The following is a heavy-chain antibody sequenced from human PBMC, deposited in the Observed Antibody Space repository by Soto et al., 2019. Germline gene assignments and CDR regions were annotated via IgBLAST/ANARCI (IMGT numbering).Heavy chain of an antibody. Sequence: GGSLRLSCAASGFTFSSYGMHWVRQAPGKGLEWVSAISGSGGSTYYADSVKGRFTISRDNSKNTLYLQMNSLRAEDTAVYYCARYIPGVRYYGMDVWGQGTTVTVSS. J-gene: IGHJ6*02. CDR2: ISGSGGST. D-gene: IGHD2-2*01. V-gene: IGHV3-23*01. CDR3: ARYIPGVRYYGMDV. CDR1: GFTFSSYG.